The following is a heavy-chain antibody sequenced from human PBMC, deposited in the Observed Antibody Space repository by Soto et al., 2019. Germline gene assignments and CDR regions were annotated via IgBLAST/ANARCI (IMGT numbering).Heavy chain of an antibody. CDR2: INHSGST. V-gene: IGHV4-34*01. CDR3: ASRQYGDYLEGYWFDP. J-gene: IGHJ5*02. D-gene: IGHD4-17*01. Sequence: SETLSLTCAVYGGSFSGYYWSWIRQPPGKGLEWIGEINHSGSTNYNPSLKSRVTISVDTSKNQFSLKLSSVTAADTAVYYCASRQYGDYLEGYWFDPWGQGTLVTVSS. CDR1: GGSFSGYY.